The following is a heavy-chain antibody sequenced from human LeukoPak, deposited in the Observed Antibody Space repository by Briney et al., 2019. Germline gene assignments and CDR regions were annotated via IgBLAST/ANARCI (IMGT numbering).Heavy chain of an antibody. CDR1: GGSISSYY. CDR3: ASRLSSGWYGGAFDI. Sequence: SETLSLTCTVSGGSISSYYWSWIRQPPEKGLEWIGYIYYSGSTNYNPSLKSRVTISVDTSKNQFSLKLSSVTAADTAVYYCASRLSSGWYGGAFDIWGQGTMVTVSS. J-gene: IGHJ3*02. V-gene: IGHV4-59*01. CDR2: IYYSGST. D-gene: IGHD6-19*01.